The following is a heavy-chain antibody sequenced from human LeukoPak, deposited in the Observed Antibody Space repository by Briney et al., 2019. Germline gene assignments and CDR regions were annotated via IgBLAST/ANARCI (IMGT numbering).Heavy chain of an antibody. CDR3: ATSGWASQNWFDP. D-gene: IGHD5-24*01. CDR2: FDPEDGET. J-gene: IGHJ5*02. CDR1: GYTLTELS. V-gene: IGHV1-24*01. Sequence: TVKVSCKVSGYTLTELSMHWVRQAPGKGLEWMGGFDPEDGETIYAQKFQGRVTMTEDTSTHTAYMELSSLRSEDTAVYYCATSGWASQNWFDPWGQGTLVTVSS.